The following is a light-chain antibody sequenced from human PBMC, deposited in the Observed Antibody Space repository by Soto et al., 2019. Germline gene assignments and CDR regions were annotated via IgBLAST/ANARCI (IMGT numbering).Light chain of an antibody. CDR2: EVT. CDR1: SGDIGGYDY. V-gene: IGLV2-8*01. Sequence: QSVLTQPPSASGSPGQSVTISCTGTSGDIGGYDYVSWYQQHPGKAPKLTIYEVTKRPLVVPDRFSGSKSGNTASLTVSGLQAEDEADYYCSSYAGSNNPYVFGTGTKGTVL. J-gene: IGLJ1*01. CDR3: SSYAGSNNPYV.